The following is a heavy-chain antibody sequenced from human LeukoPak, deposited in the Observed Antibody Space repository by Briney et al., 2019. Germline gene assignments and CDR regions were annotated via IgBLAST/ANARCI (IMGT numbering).Heavy chain of an antibody. J-gene: IGHJ4*02. CDR3: AKVPYCSGGNCYSYFDY. D-gene: IGHD2-15*01. CDR2: ISGSGANT. Sequence: GGSLRLSCAASGFTFSSYAMNWVRQAPGKGLEWVSVISGSGANTNYADSVKGRFTISRDNSKNTLYLQMSSLRAEDTAVYYCAKVPYCSGGNCYSYFDYWGQGTLVTVSS. CDR1: GFTFSSYA. V-gene: IGHV3-23*01.